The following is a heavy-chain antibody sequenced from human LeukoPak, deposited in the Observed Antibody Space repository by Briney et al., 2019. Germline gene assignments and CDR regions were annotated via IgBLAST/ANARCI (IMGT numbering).Heavy chain of an antibody. CDR3: AGSYYYYGMDV. V-gene: IGHV3-74*01. CDR1: GFTFSSYC. CDR2: INSDGSST. Sequence: GGSLRLSCAASGFTFSSYCMHWVRQAPGKGLVWVSRINSDGSSTSYVDSVKGRFTISRDNAKNTLYLQMNSLRAEDTAVYYCAGSYYYYGMDVWGQGTTVTVSS. J-gene: IGHJ6*02.